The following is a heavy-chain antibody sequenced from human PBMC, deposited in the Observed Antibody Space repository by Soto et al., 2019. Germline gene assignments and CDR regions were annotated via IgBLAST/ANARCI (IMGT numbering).Heavy chain of an antibody. V-gene: IGHV4-34*01. Sequence: QVHLQQWGAGLLKPSETLSLTCAVYGGSFSGYYWSWIRQPPGKGLEGIGEINNGGSSNYNPSLKSRGSMSVGTSNNQFSLKLTSVTAADTAVYYCARGRGDGYNQNWYFDLWGRGTLVTVSS. J-gene: IGHJ2*01. D-gene: IGHD3-10*01. CDR3: ARGRGDGYNQNWYFDL. CDR2: INNGGSS. CDR1: GGSFSGYY.